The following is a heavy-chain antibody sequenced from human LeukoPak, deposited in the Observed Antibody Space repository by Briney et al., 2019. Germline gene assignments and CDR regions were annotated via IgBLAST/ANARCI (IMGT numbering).Heavy chain of an antibody. CDR1: GGTFSSYA. CDR3: ARPTAAGKLDAVDI. D-gene: IGHD6-13*01. J-gene: IGHJ3*02. Sequence: GASVKVSCKASGGTFSSYAISWVRQAPGQGLEWMGGIIPIFGTANYAQKFQGRLTITTDESTSTAYMELSSLRSEDTAVYYCARPTAAGKLDAVDIWGQGTMVTVSS. V-gene: IGHV1-69*05. CDR2: IIPIFGTA.